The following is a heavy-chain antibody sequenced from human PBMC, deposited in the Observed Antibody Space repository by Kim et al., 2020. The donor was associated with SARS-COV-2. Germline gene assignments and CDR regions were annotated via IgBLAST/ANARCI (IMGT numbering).Heavy chain of an antibody. CDR1: GFTFSGSP. Sequence: GGSLRLSCAASGFTFSGSPIHWVRQAAGKGLERVGRVGHKAHNYATTYGASVKGRFTISRDDSKNTAYLQMNSLKTEDTAVYYCTSLITAWGQGTLVTVSS. CDR3: TSLITA. J-gene: IGHJ4*02. V-gene: IGHV3-73*01. CDR2: VGHKAHNYAT. D-gene: IGHD6-25*01.